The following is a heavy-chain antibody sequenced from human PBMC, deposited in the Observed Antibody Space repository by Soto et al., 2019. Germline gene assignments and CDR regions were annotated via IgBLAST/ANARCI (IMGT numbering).Heavy chain of an antibody. Sequence: PGGSLRLSGAASGITLSSYCISWVRQAPGKGPEWVSTIDYRGINKHYADSVKGRFTISRDNSRNTVDLQMSSLTAEDTALYHCVSWVYAHFDHCGQGTPVTVCS. CDR1: GITLSSYC. J-gene: IGHJ4*02. V-gene: IGHV3-23*01. CDR3: VSWVYAHFDH. D-gene: IGHD2-8*01. CDR2: IDYRGINK.